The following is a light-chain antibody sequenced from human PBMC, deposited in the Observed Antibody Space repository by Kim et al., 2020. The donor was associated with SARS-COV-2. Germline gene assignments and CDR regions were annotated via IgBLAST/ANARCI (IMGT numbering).Light chain of an antibody. Sequence: QSALTQPASVSGSPGQSITISCTGAASDVGSYNLVSWYQQHAGKAPKVIIYEVSQRPSGVSNRFSGSKSGATASLTISGLQADDEADYYCSSYTGITSSVVFGGGTQLTVL. V-gene: IGLV2-23*02. J-gene: IGLJ2*01. CDR2: EVS. CDR1: ASDVGSYNL. CDR3: SSYTGITSSVV.